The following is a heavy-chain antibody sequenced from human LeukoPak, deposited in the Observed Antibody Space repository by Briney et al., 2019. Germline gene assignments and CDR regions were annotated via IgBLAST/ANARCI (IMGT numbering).Heavy chain of an antibody. V-gene: IGHV1-18*01. CDR2: VSGYSGNT. Sequence: ASVKVSCKASGYTFSSYGISWVQQAPGQGFRWMGWVSGYSGNTKYAQKVHDRVTMTTDTSTSTAYMELRSLRSDDTAVYYCARDVDSTMVLFDYWGQGTLVTVSS. CDR3: ARDVDSTMVLFDY. D-gene: IGHD5-18*01. J-gene: IGHJ4*02. CDR1: GYTFSSYG.